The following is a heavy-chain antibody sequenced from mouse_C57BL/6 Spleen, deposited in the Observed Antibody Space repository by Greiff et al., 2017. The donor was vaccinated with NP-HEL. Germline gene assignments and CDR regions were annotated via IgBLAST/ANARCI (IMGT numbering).Heavy chain of an antibody. Sequence: EVQLQQSGPELVKPGASVKISCKASGYTFTDYYMNWVKQSHGKSLEWIGDINTNNGGTSYNQKFKGKATLTVEKSSSTAYMELRSLTSDDSAVYYCAREDYYGSSTGAMDYWGQGTSVTVSS. D-gene: IGHD1-1*01. V-gene: IGHV1-26*01. J-gene: IGHJ4*01. CDR2: INTNNGGT. CDR1: GYTFTDYY. CDR3: AREDYYGSSTGAMDY.